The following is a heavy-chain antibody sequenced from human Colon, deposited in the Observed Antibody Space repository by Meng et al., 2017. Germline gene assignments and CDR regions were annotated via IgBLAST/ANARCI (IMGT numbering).Heavy chain of an antibody. CDR3: TTWYGEY. CDR2: TYYRSEWQN. D-gene: IGHD3-10*01. J-gene: IGHJ4*02. Sequence: QVQLQQSGPRLVKTSQTLSLTWAISGDSASSNRALWHWVRQSPSRGLEWLGQTYYRSEWQNHYGVSVKSRITINADTSRNHFSLHLNSVTPEDTAVYYCTTWYGEYWGQGTLVTVSS. CDR1: GDSASSNRAL. V-gene: IGHV6-1*01.